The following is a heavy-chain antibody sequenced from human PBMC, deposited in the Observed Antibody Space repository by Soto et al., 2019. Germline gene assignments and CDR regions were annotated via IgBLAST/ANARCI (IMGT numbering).Heavy chain of an antibody. Sequence: PGESLKISCKGSGYSFTIYWSSWVRQMPGKGLEWVGMIYPSDSDTRYSPSFEGQVTISADKSISTAHLQWSSLKASDTAMYYCAXLYCSRSRCDYYYGMDVWGQGTTVTVSS. CDR1: GYSFTIYW. CDR2: IYPSDSDT. J-gene: IGHJ6*02. V-gene: IGHV5-51*01. CDR3: AXLYCSRSRCDYYYGMDV. D-gene: IGHD2-2*01.